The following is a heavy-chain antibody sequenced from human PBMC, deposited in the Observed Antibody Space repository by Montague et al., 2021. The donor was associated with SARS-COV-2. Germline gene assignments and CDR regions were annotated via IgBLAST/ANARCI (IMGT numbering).Heavy chain of an antibody. D-gene: IGHD2-21*01. Sequence: SLRLSCAASGFTFSSYGIHWVRQAPGKGLEWVAVISFDGSNQYYLDSVKGRFTISKDNSENTVYLQMNSLRPEDTAVYYCARVGPVVDAFGIWGQGTMLIVSS. CDR2: ISFDGSNQ. CDR3: ARVGPVVDAFGI. CDR1: GFTFSSYG. V-gene: IGHV3-30*19. J-gene: IGHJ3*02.